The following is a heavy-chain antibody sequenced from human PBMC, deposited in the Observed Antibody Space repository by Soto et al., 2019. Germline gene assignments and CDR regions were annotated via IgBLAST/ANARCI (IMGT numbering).Heavy chain of an antibody. D-gene: IGHD3-10*01. CDR3: ARGSGSGNDAFDI. CDR1: GGSMTSGDQY. V-gene: IGHV4-61*08. CDR2: IYYSGTT. J-gene: IGHJ3*02. Sequence: QVQLQESGPGLVKPSQTLSLTCTVTGGSMTSGDQYWTWIRHRPGEGLEWIGYIYYSGTTMYNPSLKSRVTISVDTSKNQLSLRLSFVTAADTALYYCARGSGSGNDAFDIWGQGTKVTVSS.